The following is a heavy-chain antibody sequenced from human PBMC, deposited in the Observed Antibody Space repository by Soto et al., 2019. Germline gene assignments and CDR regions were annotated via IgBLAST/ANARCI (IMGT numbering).Heavy chain of an antibody. J-gene: IGHJ1*01. D-gene: IGHD6-19*01. CDR1: GFSFSSYT. Sequence: EVQLVKSGGGLVKPGGSLRLSCATSGFSFSSYTMNWVRQAPGKGLEWVSSISSSGSYIYYADSVKGRFTISRDSAKNSLFLQMNSLRAEDTAVYYCARERVYSSGEFQHWGQGTLVTVSS. CDR2: ISSSGSYI. V-gene: IGHV3-21*01. CDR3: ARERVYSSGEFQH.